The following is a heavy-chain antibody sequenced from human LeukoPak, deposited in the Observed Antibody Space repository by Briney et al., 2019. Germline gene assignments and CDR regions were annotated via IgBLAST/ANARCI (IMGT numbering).Heavy chain of an antibody. J-gene: IGHJ5*02. CDR1: GGTFSSYA. Sequence: ASVKVSCKTSGGTFSSYAINWVRQAPGQGLEWMGGIIPIFGTTNYAQKFQGRVTITADESTSTVYMELGSLRSEDTAVYYCARDRSDAGEPDNWFDPWGQGTLVTVSS. V-gene: IGHV1-69*13. CDR3: ARDRSDAGEPDNWFDP. D-gene: IGHD1-26*01. CDR2: IIPIFGTT.